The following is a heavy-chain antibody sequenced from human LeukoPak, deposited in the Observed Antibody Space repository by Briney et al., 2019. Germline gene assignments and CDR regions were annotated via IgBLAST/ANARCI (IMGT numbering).Heavy chain of an antibody. CDR1: GYTFTGYY. CDR3: ARTIRTYSSSRSLDY. Sequence: ASVKVSCKASGYTFTGYYMHWVRQAPGQGLEWMGWINPNSGGTNYAQKLQGRVTMTRDTSISTAYMELSRLRSDDTAVYYCARTIRTYSSSRSLDYWGQGTLVTVSS. D-gene: IGHD6-13*01. CDR2: INPNSGGT. J-gene: IGHJ4*02. V-gene: IGHV1-2*02.